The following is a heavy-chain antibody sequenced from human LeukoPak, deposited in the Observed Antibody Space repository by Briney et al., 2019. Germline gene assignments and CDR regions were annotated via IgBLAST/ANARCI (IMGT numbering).Heavy chain of an antibody. Sequence: GWSLRLSCAASGFTFSSYGMHWVRQAPGKGLEWVAVIWSDGSAKYYADSVTGRVTLSRDNSKNTLYLQIYSLRAEDTAVYYCVRVRSVSSAWRAFDIWGQGTMVIVSS. CDR2: IWSDGSAK. J-gene: IGHJ3*02. CDR1: GFTFSSYG. V-gene: IGHV3-33*01. D-gene: IGHD6-19*01. CDR3: VRVRSVSSAWRAFDI.